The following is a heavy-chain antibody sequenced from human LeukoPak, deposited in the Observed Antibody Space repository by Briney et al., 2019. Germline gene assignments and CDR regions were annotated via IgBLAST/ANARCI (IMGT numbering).Heavy chain of an antibody. CDR2: ISSSSSYI. Sequence: GGSLRLSCAASGFTVSSNYMNWVRQAPGKGLEWVSSISSSSSYIYYADSVKGRFTISRDNAKNSLYLQMNSLRAEDTAVYYCARDIVGAAYYYYYYMDVWGKGTTVTVSS. D-gene: IGHD3-16*02. CDR3: ARDIVGAAYYYYYYMDV. CDR1: GFTVSSNY. V-gene: IGHV3-21*01. J-gene: IGHJ6*03.